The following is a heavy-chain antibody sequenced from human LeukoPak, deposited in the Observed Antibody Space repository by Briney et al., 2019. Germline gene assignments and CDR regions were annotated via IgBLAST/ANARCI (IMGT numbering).Heavy chain of an antibody. CDR2: INPNSGDT. V-gene: IGHV1-2*02. CDR1: GYTFTGYY. CDR3: ARDLPLTGLYDY. J-gene: IGHJ4*02. D-gene: IGHD3-9*01. Sequence: ASVKVSCKASGYTFTGYYMHWVRQAPRQGLEWMGWINPNSGDTNYAQKFQGRVTMTRDTSISTAYMELSRLRSDDTAVYYCARDLPLTGLYDYWGQGTLVTVSS.